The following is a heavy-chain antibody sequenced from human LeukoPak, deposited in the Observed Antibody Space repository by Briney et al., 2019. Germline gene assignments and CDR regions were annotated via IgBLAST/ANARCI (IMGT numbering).Heavy chain of an antibody. CDR3: TTDLAFFH. D-gene: IGHD2/OR15-2a*01. J-gene: IGHJ4*02. V-gene: IGHV3-15*07. Sequence: PGGSLRLSCVVSGFTFSNAWMNWVRQAPGKGLEWVGRIKSKTNGGTTDYAAPVKGRFTISRDDSKNTLHLEVNSLKTEDTAVYYCTTDLAFFHWGQGTLVTVSS. CDR1: GFTFSNAW. CDR2: IKSKTNGGTT.